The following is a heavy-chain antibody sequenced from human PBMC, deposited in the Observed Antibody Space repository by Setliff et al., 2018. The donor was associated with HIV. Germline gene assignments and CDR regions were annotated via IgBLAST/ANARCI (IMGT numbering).Heavy chain of an antibody. CDR2: IYTSGNT. J-gene: IGHJ4*02. Sequence: SETLSLTCTVSGDSISGNYWTWIRQPAGKGLEWIGRIYTSGNTNYNPSLKSRVTMSVDTSKNQFSLKLSSVTAADTAVYFCARIAWYSESTYGHDLYYFDFWGQGSLVTVSS. CDR1: GDSISGNY. D-gene: IGHD5-18*01. CDR3: ARIAWYSESTYGHDLYYFDF. V-gene: IGHV4-4*07.